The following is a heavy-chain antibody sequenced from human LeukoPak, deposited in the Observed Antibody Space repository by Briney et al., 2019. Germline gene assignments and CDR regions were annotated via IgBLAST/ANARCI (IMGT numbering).Heavy chain of an antibody. D-gene: IGHD1-26*01. CDR1: GASFSGYY. CDR3: ARGGGNYYMDV. Sequence: SVTLSLTCAVSGASFSGYYWSWIRQPPGKGLEWIGEINHRGSTNYNPSLKSRVTISVDTSKNQFSLKLSSVTAADTAVYYCARGGGNYYMDVWNKGTTVTVSS. CDR2: INHRGST. J-gene: IGHJ6*03. V-gene: IGHV4-34*01.